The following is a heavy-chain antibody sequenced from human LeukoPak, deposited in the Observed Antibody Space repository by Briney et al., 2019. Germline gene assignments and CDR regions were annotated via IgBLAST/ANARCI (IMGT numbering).Heavy chain of an antibody. CDR3: ARARRGYCSSTSCPGDYYYGMDV. J-gene: IGHJ6*02. CDR2: IYYSGST. CDR1: SGSISSSNYH. D-gene: IGHD2-2*01. Sequence: SETLSLTCTVSSGSISSSNYHWGWIRQPPGKGLEWIGSIYYSGSTYYNLSLKSRVTISVDTSKNQFSLKLSSVTAADTAVYYCARARRGYCSSTSCPGDYYYGMDVWGQGTTVTVSS. V-gene: IGHV4-39*07.